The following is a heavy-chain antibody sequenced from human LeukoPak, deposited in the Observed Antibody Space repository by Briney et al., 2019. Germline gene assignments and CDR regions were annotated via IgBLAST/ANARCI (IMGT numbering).Heavy chain of an antibody. Sequence: ASVTVSCKASGFTFTDYYIHWVRQAPGQGLEWMGSIHPKSGGTKYAQKFQGRVTVTRDTSISATYMELSRLTSDDTAVYYCARDPPAAGSTEFDFWGQGTLVTVSS. V-gene: IGHV1-2*02. CDR3: ARDPPAAGSTEFDF. D-gene: IGHD6-13*01. J-gene: IGHJ4*02. CDR2: IHPKSGGT. CDR1: GFTFTDYY.